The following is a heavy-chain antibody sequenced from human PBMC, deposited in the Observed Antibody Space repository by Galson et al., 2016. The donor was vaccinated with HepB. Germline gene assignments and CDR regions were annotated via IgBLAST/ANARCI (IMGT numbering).Heavy chain of an antibody. V-gene: IGHV3-48*02. CDR1: GFSFSSYS. Sequence: SLRLSCAASGFSFSSYSMNWVRQAPGKGLEWVSYISSTSSTISYADSVKGRFTMSRDSAKNSLYLQMNSLRDEDTAVYYCESGGAPFWGQGTLVTVSS. CDR2: ISSTSSTI. D-gene: IGHD3-16*01. CDR3: ESGGAPF. J-gene: IGHJ4*02.